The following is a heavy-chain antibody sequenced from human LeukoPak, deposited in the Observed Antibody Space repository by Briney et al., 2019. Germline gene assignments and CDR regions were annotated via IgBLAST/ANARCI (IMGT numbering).Heavy chain of an antibody. CDR1: GGSISDYY. D-gene: IGHD4/OR15-4a*01. V-gene: IGHV4-59*01. Sequence: SETLSLTCSVSGGSISDYYWTWIRQSPEKGLEWIGYIQSIGGTNYNPSLKSRVTISVDTSKNQFSLKLTSVTAADTAVYYCARDKGGATDIWGQGTMVTVSS. J-gene: IGHJ3*02. CDR2: IQSIGGT. CDR3: ARDKGGATDI.